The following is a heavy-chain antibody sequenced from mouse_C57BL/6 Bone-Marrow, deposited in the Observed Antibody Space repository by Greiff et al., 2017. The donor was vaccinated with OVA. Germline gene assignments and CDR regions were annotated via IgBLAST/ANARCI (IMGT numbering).Heavy chain of an antibody. CDR1: GFTFSDYY. CDR3: ARHEKEAMDY. V-gene: IGHV5-12*01. Sequence: EVKVVESGGGLVQPGGSLKLSCAASGFTFSDYYMYWVRQTPEKRLEWVAYISNGGGSTYYPDTVKGRFTISRDNAKNTLYLQMSRLKSEDTAMYYCARHEKEAMDYWGQGTSVTVSS. CDR2: ISNGGGST. J-gene: IGHJ4*01.